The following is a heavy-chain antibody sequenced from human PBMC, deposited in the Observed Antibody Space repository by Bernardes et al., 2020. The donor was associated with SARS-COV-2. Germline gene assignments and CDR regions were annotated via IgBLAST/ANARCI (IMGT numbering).Heavy chain of an antibody. J-gene: IGHJ6*02. CDR3: ASSPTGNGNPYYYYYYGMDV. CDR2: IYYSGST. D-gene: IGHD1-1*01. CDR1: GGSISSYY. Sequence: SETLSLTCTVSGGSISSYYWSWIRQPPGKGLEWIGYIYYSGSTNYNPSLKSRVTISVDTSKNQFSLKLSSVTAADTAVYYCASSPTGNGNPYYYYYYGMDVWGQGTTVTVSS. V-gene: IGHV4-59*08.